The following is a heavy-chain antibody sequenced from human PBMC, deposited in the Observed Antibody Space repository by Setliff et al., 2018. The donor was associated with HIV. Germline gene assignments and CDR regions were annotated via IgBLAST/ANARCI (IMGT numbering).Heavy chain of an antibody. CDR1: GYTFTGYY. V-gene: IGHV1-2*06. J-gene: IGHJ5*02. D-gene: IGHD6-13*01. Sequence: ASVKVSCKASGYTFTGYYIHWVRQAPGQGLEWMGRTNPDNGGTNYAQKFQGRVTMTRDTSISTAYMELSRLRSDDTAVYYCARRRTGSSSWYDSDFDPWGQGTLVTVSS. CDR3: ARRRTGSSSWYDSDFDP. CDR2: TNPDNGGT.